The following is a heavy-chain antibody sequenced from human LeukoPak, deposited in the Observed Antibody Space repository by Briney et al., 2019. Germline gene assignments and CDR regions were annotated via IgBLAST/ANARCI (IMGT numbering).Heavy chain of an antibody. CDR3: ARLDTTGTTQLPYYMDV. V-gene: IGHV3-7*01. D-gene: IGHD1-1*01. CDR1: GFTFSSYW. Sequence: GGSLRLSCAASGFTFSSYWMSWVRQAPGKGLEWVANIKQDGSEKYYVDSVKGRFTISRDNAKNSLYLQMNSLRAEDTAVYYCARLDTTGTTQLPYYMDVWGKGTTVTISS. CDR2: IKQDGSEK. J-gene: IGHJ6*03.